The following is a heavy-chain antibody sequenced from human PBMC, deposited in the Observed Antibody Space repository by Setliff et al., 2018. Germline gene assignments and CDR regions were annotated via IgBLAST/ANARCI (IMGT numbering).Heavy chain of an antibody. Sequence: PSETLSLTCAVYGGSFSGYYWSWIRQPPGKGLEWIGEINHSGSTNYNPSLKSRVTISVDTSKNQFSLKLNSVTAADTAVYYCEGSYNFWSGYLDYWGQGTLVTVS. V-gene: IGHV4-34*01. CDR2: INHSGST. CDR3: EGSYNFWSGYLDY. D-gene: IGHD3-3*01. CDR1: GGSFSGYY. J-gene: IGHJ4*02.